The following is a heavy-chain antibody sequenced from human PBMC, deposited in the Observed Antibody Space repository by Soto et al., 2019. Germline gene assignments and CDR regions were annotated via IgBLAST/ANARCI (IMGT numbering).Heavy chain of an antibody. D-gene: IGHD3-3*01. Sequence: ASVKVSCKASGYTFTSYGISWVRQAPGQGLEWMGWISAYNGNTNYAQKLQGRVTMTTDTSTSTAYMELRSLGSDDTAVYYCARKNPYFWGGYYGIWGQGTLVTVSS. V-gene: IGHV1-18*01. CDR2: ISAYNGNT. CDR3: ARKNPYFWGGYYGI. J-gene: IGHJ4*02. CDR1: GYTFTSYG.